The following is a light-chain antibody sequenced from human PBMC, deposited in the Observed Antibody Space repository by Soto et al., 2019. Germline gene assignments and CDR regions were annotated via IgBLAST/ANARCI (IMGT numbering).Light chain of an antibody. V-gene: IGLV2-14*03. CDR2: DVT. Sequence: QSALTQPASVSGSPGQSITISCTGTSSDVGAYDFVSWHQHYPGKAPKLLIYDVTSRPSGVSDRFSGSKSGNTASLTISGLQAEDEADYYCSSYTTSSTLLFGGGTKVTVL. J-gene: IGLJ2*01. CDR3: SSYTTSSTLL. CDR1: SSDVGAYDF.